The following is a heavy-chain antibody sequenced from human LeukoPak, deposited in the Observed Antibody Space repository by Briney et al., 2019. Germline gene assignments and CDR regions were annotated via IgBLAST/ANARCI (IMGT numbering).Heavy chain of an antibody. V-gene: IGHV3-23*01. Sequence: SGGSLRLSCTASGFTFSNYGMNWVRQAPGKGLEWVSVISGGGGSTYYADSVMGRFTISRDNSKDTLYLQMNSLRAEDTAVYYCAKDRVAFGTIFGVVTLSHYFDYWGQGTLVTVSS. CDR1: GFTFSNYG. CDR3: AKDRVAFGTIFGVVTLSHYFDY. D-gene: IGHD3-3*01. CDR2: ISGGGGST. J-gene: IGHJ4*02.